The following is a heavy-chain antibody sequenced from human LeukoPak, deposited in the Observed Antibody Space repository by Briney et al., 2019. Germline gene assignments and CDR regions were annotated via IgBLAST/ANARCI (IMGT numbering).Heavy chain of an antibody. D-gene: IGHD4-17*01. CDR3: ATSHTTYADYEPPDY. Sequence: VASVKVSCKASGYTFTSYYMHWVRQAPGQGLEWMGWINPNSGGTKYAQKFQGRVTMTRDTSITTAYMELSRLISDDTAVYYCATSHTTYADYEPPDYWGQGTLVTVSS. CDR1: GYTFTSYY. CDR2: INPNSGGT. V-gene: IGHV1-2*02. J-gene: IGHJ4*02.